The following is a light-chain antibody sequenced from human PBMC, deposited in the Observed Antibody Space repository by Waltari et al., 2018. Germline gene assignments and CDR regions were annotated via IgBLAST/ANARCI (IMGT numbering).Light chain of an antibody. V-gene: IGKV1-39*01. J-gene: IGKJ4*01. CDR1: QSISGY. Sequence: DIQMTQSPSSLSASVGDRVTITCRASQSISGYLNWYQQKPGKAPSLLIFAASSLQSGAPPRFSGSGSGTDFTLTISNLQPEDYATYYCQQSYIMPLTFGGWTKVEIK. CDR2: AAS. CDR3: QQSYIMPLT.